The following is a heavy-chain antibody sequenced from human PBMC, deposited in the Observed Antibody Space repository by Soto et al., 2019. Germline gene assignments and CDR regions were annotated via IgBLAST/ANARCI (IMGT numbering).Heavy chain of an antibody. V-gene: IGHV3-30*18. J-gene: IGHJ4*02. CDR2: ISYDGSNK. CDR1: GFTFSSYG. CDR3: AKARAYYYDSSALGDY. Sequence: QVQLVESGGGVVQPGRSLRLSCAASGFTFSSYGMHWVRQAPGKGLEWVAVISYDGSNKYYADSVKGRFTISRDNSKNTLYLQMNSLRAEDTAVSYCAKARAYYYDSSALGDYWGQGTLVTVSS. D-gene: IGHD3-22*01.